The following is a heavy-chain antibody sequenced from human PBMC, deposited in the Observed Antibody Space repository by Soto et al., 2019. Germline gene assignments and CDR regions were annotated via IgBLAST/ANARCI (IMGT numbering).Heavy chain of an antibody. Sequence: PSETLSLTCTVSGGSISSYYWSWIRQPPGKGLEWIGYIYYSGSTNYNPSLKSRVTISVDTSKNQFSLKLSSVTAADTAVYYCARTKTGIAVAGTFSYFDYWGQGTQVTVSS. J-gene: IGHJ4*02. CDR1: GGSISSYY. CDR2: IYYSGST. CDR3: ARTKTGIAVAGTFSYFDY. D-gene: IGHD6-19*01. V-gene: IGHV4-59*01.